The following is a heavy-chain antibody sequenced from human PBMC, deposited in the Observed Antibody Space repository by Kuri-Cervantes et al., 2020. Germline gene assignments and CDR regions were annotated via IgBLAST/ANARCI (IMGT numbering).Heavy chain of an antibody. V-gene: IGHV4-34*01. D-gene: IGHD6-19*01. Sequence: SETLSLTCAVYGGSFTGYYWTWIRQSPGKGLEWIGEIDHSGSTNYNPSLKSRVTISVDTSKNQFSLKLSSVTAADTAVYYCARDRWGAVAGTPGFDYGMDVWGQGTTVTVSS. CDR3: ARDRWGAVAGTPGFDYGMDV. J-gene: IGHJ6*02. CDR2: IDHSGST. CDR1: GGSFTGYY.